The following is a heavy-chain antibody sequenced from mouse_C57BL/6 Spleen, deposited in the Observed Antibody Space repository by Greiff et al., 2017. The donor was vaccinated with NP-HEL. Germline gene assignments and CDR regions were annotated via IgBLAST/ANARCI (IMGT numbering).Heavy chain of an antibody. CDR3: ARSDYYGSSFYFDY. J-gene: IGHJ2*01. Sequence: QVQLQQPGAELVKPGASVKMSCKASGYTFTSYWITWVKQRPGQGLEWIGDIYPGSGSTNYNEKFKSKATLTVDTSSSTAYMQLSSLTSEDSAVYYCARSDYYGSSFYFDYWGQGTTLTVSS. CDR2: IYPGSGST. D-gene: IGHD1-1*01. V-gene: IGHV1-55*01. CDR1: GYTFTSYW.